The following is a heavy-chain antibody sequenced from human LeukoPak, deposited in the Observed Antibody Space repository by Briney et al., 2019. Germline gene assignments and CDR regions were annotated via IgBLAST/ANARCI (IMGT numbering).Heavy chain of an antibody. CDR3: XXXXXGEDEDAFDI. V-gene: IGHV3-21*01. J-gene: IGHJ3*02. D-gene: IGHD3-10*01. CDR1: GFTFSSYS. CDR2: ISSSSSYI. Sequence: GGSLRLSCAASGFTFSSYSMNWVRQAPGKGLEWVSSISSSSSYIYYADSVKGRFTISRDNAKNSLYLQMNSLRAEDTAVYYCXXXXXGEDEDAFDIWGQGTMVTVSS.